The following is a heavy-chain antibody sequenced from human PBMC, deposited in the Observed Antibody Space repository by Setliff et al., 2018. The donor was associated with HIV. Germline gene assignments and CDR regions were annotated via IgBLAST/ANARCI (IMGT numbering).Heavy chain of an antibody. D-gene: IGHD3-10*01. CDR1: GGSLSGYY. J-gene: IGHJ5*02. CDR3: ARGRMGYYGSGSYLP. CDR2: INHSGST. Sequence: SETLSLTCAVYGGSLSGYYWSWIRQPPGKGLEWFGEINHSGSTNYNPSLKSRVTISVDTSKNQFSLKLSSATAADTAVYYCARGRMGYYGSGSYLPWGQGMLVTVSS. V-gene: IGHV4-34*01.